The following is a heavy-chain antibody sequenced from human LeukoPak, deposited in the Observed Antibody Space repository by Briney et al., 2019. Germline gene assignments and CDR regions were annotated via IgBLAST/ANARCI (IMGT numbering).Heavy chain of an antibody. V-gene: IGHV4-31*03. D-gene: IGHD2-2*01. J-gene: IGHJ6*03. CDR1: GGSISSGGYY. Sequence: KSSQTLSLTCTVSGGSISSGGYYWSWIRQHPGKGLEWIGYIYYSGSTYYNPSLKSRVTISVDTSKNQFSLKLSSVTAADTAVYYCARDRIVVVPAASQGYYYMDVWGKGTTVTVSS. CDR2: IYYSGST. CDR3: ARDRIVVVPAASQGYYYMDV.